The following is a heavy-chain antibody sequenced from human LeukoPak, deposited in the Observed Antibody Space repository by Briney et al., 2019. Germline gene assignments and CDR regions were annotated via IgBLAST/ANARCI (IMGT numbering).Heavy chain of an antibody. CDR2: IWYDGSNK. V-gene: IGHV3-33*01. D-gene: IGHD3-10*01. CDR3: ARDYYGSGSYYPGGFDY. Sequence: GGSLRLSCAASGFTFSSYGMHWVRQAPGKGLEWVAVIWYDGSNKYYADSVKGRFTISRDNSKNSLYLQMNSLRAEDTAVYYCARDYYGSGSYYPGGFDYWGQGPWSPSPQ. CDR1: GFTFSSYG. J-gene: IGHJ4*02.